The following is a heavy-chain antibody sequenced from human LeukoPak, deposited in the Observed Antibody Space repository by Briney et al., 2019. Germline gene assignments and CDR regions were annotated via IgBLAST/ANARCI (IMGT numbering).Heavy chain of an antibody. D-gene: IGHD5-12*01. J-gene: IGHJ4*02. CDR1: GDSISSNHYY. CDR3: ARVSGYDWESFYDY. CDR2: IFYTGST. V-gene: IGHV4-39*07. Sequence: SETLSLTCTVSGDSISSNHYYWGWIRQPPGKGLEWIGTIFYTGSTNYNPSLKSRVTISVDTSKNQFSLKLSSVTAADTAMYYCARVSGYDWESFYDYWGQGSLVTVSS.